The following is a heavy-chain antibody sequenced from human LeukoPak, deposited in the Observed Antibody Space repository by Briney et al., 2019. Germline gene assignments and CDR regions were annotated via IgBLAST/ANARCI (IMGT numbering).Heavy chain of an antibody. Sequence: PSGTLSLTCSVAGGSISSGRYYWGWIRQPPGKALEWIGSFYYSGTTSYNPSLGTRVTISVDTSKNQFSLELTSVTAADTAVYYCARPCSLGSYYGFDYWGQGTLVTVSS. CDR1: GGSISSGRYY. D-gene: IGHD3-10*01. J-gene: IGHJ4*02. CDR3: ARPCSLGSYYGFDY. CDR2: FYYSGTT. V-gene: IGHV4-39*01.